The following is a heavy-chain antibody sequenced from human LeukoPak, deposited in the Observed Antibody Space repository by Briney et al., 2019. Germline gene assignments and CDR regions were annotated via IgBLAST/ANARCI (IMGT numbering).Heavy chain of an antibody. CDR3: ARESYGDYWYFDL. CDR2: IYYSGST. Sequence: SETLSLTCTVSGGSISSYYWSWIRQPPGKGLEWIGYIYYSGSTNYNPSLKSRVTISVDTSKNQFSLKLSSVTAADTAVYYCARESYGDYWYFDLWGRGTLVTVSS. J-gene: IGHJ2*01. CDR1: GGSISSYY. V-gene: IGHV4-59*01. D-gene: IGHD4-17*01.